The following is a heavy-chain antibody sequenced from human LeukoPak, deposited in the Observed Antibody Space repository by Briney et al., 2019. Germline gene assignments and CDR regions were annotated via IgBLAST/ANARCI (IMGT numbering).Heavy chain of an antibody. Sequence: ASVKVSCKASGYTFTGYYMHWVRQAPGQGLEWMGWINPNSGGTNYAQKFQGRVTMTRDTSISTAYMELSRLRSDDTAVYYCASRYCSTPTFPYLGVFDYWGQGALVTVSS. V-gene: IGHV1-2*02. CDR2: INPNSGGT. CDR1: GYTFTGYY. J-gene: IGHJ4*02. D-gene: IGHD2-2*01. CDR3: ASRYCSTPTFPYLGVFDY.